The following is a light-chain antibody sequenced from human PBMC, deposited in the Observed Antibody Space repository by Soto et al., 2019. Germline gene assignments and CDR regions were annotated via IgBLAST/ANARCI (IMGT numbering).Light chain of an antibody. CDR1: QSVRNNY. CDR3: QQYGGSPPYT. Sequence: EIVLTQSPGTLSLSPGERASLSCRASQSVRNNYLAWYQQKPGQPPRLLIFGSFNRATVIPDRFSGSGSGTDFTLTISRLEPEDFAVYFCQQYGGSPPYTFGQGTKVEIK. J-gene: IGKJ2*01. CDR2: GSF. V-gene: IGKV3-20*01.